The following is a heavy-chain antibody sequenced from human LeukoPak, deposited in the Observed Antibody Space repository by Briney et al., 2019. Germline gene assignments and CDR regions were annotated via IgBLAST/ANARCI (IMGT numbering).Heavy chain of an antibody. D-gene: IGHD4-17*01. CDR1: GGSISSASYY. J-gene: IGHJ4*02. Sequence: SQTLSLTCTVSGGSISSASYYWSWIRQPAGKGLEWIGRIYTSGSTNYNPSLKSRVTISVDTSKNQFSLKLSSVTAADTAVLYCARAPLDYGIDYWGQGTLVTVSS. CDR2: IYTSGST. CDR3: ARAPLDYGIDY. V-gene: IGHV4-61*02.